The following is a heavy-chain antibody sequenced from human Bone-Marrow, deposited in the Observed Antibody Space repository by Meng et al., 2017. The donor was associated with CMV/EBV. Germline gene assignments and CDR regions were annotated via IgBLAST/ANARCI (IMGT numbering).Heavy chain of an antibody. D-gene: IGHD2-8*02. CDR3: ARGGLVGSGLDY. Sequence: GGSLILTWAPSGFTFSSYAMHWVRQAPGKGLEWVAVISYDGSNKYYADSVKGRFTIPRDNSKNTLYLQMNSLRAEDTAVYYCARGGLVGSGLDYWGQGTLVTVSS. CDR2: ISYDGSNK. CDR1: GFTFSSYA. J-gene: IGHJ4*02. V-gene: IGHV3-30*04.